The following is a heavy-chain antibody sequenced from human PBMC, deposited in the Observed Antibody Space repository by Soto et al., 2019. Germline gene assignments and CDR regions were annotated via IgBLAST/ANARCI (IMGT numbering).Heavy chain of an antibody. J-gene: IGHJ4*02. V-gene: IGHV1-18*01. CDR2: ISAYNCNT. CDR3: EAVQTGIKFY. Sequence: ASVKVSCKASGYTFTSYGVSWVRQAPGQGLEWMGWISAYNCNTNYAQKLQDRVTMTTDTSTSTADMELRIQRSGDTAVYYCEAVQTGIKFYCGQGTLVTVSS. CDR1: GYTFTSYG. D-gene: IGHD7-27*01.